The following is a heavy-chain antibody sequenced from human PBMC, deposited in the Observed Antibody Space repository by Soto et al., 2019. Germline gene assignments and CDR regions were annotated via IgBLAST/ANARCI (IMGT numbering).Heavy chain of an antibody. D-gene: IGHD1-7*01. CDR2: IIPIFGTA. CDR1: GGTFSSYA. V-gene: IGHV1-69*13. Sequence: SVKVSCKASGGTFSSYAISWVRQAPGQGLEWMGGIIPIFGTANYAQKFQGRVTITADESTSTAYMELSSLRSEDTAVYYYASRGTYESIFDYRGQGTLVTVSS. CDR3: ASRGTYESIFDY. J-gene: IGHJ4*02.